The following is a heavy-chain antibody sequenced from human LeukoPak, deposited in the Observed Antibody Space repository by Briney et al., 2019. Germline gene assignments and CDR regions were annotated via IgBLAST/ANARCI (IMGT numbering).Heavy chain of an antibody. D-gene: IGHD3-22*01. CDR2: IKSDGRT. CDR1: GFTLSSYW. J-gene: IGHJ1*01. Sequence: GGSLRLSCAASGFTLSSYWLHWVRHAPGKGLVWVSRIKSDGRTNYADSVKGRFTISRDNAKNTVSLQMNSLRAEDTGVYYCARAPSEIGGYYPEYFRHWGQGTLVIVSS. CDR3: ARAPSEIGGYYPEYFRH. V-gene: IGHV3-74*01.